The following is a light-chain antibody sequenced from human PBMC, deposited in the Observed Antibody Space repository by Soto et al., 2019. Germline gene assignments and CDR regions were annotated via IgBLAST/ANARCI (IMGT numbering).Light chain of an antibody. V-gene: IGKV3-11*01. J-gene: IGKJ2*01. Sequence: EIVLTQSPASLSLSPGERATLSCRASQSVSRHLAWYQQKPGQAPRLLIYDASNRATGLPARFSGSGSGTDFTLTISSLEPEDFAIYYCQQRSNWYTFGQGTKLEIK. CDR3: QQRSNWYT. CDR1: QSVSRH. CDR2: DAS.